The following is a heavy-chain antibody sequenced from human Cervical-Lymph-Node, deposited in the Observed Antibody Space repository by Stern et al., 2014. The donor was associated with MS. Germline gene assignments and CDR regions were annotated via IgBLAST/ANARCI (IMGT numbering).Heavy chain of an antibody. D-gene: IGHD6-6*01. V-gene: IGHV5-51*01. CDR1: GYNFNNSW. CDR3: ATYSKSSIRAYNI. CDR2: IYPADSDN. Sequence: EVQLVESGAEVQRPGESLRISCKGSGYNFNNSWIGWVRQMPGKGLEWMGVIYPADSDNRYSPSLQGQVTISADKYRTTAYLEWSSLKASDTAMYYCATYSKSSIRAYNIWGQGTKVTVSS. J-gene: IGHJ3*02.